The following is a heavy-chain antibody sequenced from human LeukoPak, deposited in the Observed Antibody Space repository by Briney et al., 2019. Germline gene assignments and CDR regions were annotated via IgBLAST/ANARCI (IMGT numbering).Heavy chain of an antibody. V-gene: IGHV1-2*02. CDR2: INPNSGGT. CDR3: ARAGDTAMAKTSFDY. D-gene: IGHD5-18*01. Sequence: ASVKVSCKASGYTFTSYYMHWVRQAPGQGLEWMGWINPNSGGTNYAQKFQGRVTMTRDTSISTAYMELSRLRSDDTAVYYCARAGDTAMAKTSFDYWGQGTLVTVSS. J-gene: IGHJ4*02. CDR1: GYTFTSYY.